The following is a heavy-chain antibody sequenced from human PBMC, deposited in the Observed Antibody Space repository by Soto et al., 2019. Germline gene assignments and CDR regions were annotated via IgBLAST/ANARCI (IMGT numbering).Heavy chain of an antibody. CDR2: MNPNSGNT. J-gene: IGHJ6*02. CDR1: GYTFTSYD. D-gene: IGHD3-3*01. CDR3: ARVKGVLRFLEWFRILYYYGMDV. Sequence: PGASVKVSCKASGYTFTSYDINWVRQATGQGLEWMGWMNPNSGNTGYAQKFQGRVTMTRNTSISTAYMELSSLRSEDTAVYYCARVKGVLRFLEWFRILYYYGMDVWGQGTTVTVSS. V-gene: IGHV1-8*01.